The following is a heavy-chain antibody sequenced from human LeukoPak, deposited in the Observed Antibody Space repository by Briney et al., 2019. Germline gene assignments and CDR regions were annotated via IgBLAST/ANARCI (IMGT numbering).Heavy chain of an antibody. V-gene: IGHV4-59*08. CDR2: IYYSGSS. Sequence: SETPSLTCTVSGVSISSDYWSWIRLPPGKGLEWIGYIYYSGSSNYNPSLNSRVTISVDQSKNQFSLKLTSVTASDTAVYYCARRLRQNLFDPWGQGTLVTVSS. D-gene: IGHD4-17*01. CDR3: ARRLRQNLFDP. J-gene: IGHJ5*02. CDR1: GVSISSDY.